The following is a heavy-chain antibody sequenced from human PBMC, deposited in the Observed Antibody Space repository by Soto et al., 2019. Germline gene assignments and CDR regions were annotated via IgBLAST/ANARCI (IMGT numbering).Heavy chain of an antibody. V-gene: IGHV1-69*13. CDR3: ARSLNWGSRWGFDY. Sequence: SVKVSCKASGGTFSSYAISWVRQAPGQGLEWMGGIIPIFGTANYAQKFQGRVTITAVESTSTAYMELSSLRSEDTAVYYCARSLNWGSRWGFDYWGQGTLVTVSS. CDR2: IIPIFGTA. D-gene: IGHD7-27*01. CDR1: GGTFSSYA. J-gene: IGHJ4*02.